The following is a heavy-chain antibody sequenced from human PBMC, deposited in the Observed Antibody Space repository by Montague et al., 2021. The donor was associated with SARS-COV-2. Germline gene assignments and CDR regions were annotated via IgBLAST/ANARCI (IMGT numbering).Heavy chain of an antibody. CDR1: GGSISSYY. D-gene: IGHD5-24*01. CDR3: ARVFPRWLQFDPYFDY. J-gene: IGHJ4*02. V-gene: IGHV4-59*01. Sequence: SETLSLTCTVSGGSISSYYWSWIRQPPGKGLGWIGYIYYSGSTNYNPSLKSRVTISVDTSKNQFSLKLSSVSAAVTAVYYCARVFPRWLQFDPYFDYWGQGTLVTVSS. CDR2: IYYSGST.